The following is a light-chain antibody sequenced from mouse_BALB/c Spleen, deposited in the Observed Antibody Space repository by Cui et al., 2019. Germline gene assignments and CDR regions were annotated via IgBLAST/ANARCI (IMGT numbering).Light chain of an antibody. Sequence: QIVLTQSPAIMSASLGEEITLTCSASSSINYMHWYQQKSGISPKLLIYSTSNLASGVPSRFSGSGSGTFYSLTISSVEAQDAADYYCHQWSSYPWTFGGGTKLEIK. CDR3: HQWSSYPWT. J-gene: IGKJ1*01. CDR1: SSINY. CDR2: STS. V-gene: IGKV4-80*01.